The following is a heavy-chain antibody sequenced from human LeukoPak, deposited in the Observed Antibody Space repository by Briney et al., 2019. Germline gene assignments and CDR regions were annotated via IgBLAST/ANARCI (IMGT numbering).Heavy chain of an antibody. CDR3: ARWEVRLNAFEM. CDR1: GGSISSYY. J-gene: IGHJ3*02. V-gene: IGHV4-4*07. Sequence: SETLSLTCTVSGGSISSYYWSWIRQPAGKGLEWIGRIYTSGSTNYNPSLKSRVTTSVDTSKNQFSLSLSSVTAADTAVYYCARWEVRLNAFEMWGQGTMVTVSS. CDR2: IYTSGST. D-gene: IGHD3-10*01.